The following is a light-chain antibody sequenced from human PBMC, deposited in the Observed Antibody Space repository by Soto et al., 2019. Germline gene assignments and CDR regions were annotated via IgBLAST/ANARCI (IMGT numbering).Light chain of an antibody. Sequence: DIQMTQSPSSLSASVGDRVTITCRASQGIRNDLDWYQQRPGKAPKRLIYVASSLQSGVPSRFSGSGSGTEFTLTISSLQPEDFPTYHCQQSSRTPLTFGGGTKVAIK. J-gene: IGKJ4*01. CDR1: QGIRND. V-gene: IGKV1-17*01. CDR2: VAS. CDR3: QQSSRTPLT.